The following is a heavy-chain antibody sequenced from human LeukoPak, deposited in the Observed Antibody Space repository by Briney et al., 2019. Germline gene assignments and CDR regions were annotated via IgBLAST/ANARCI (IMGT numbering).Heavy chain of an antibody. Sequence: GGSLRLSCAASGFIFGSYVMHWVRQRPGKGLEWVSRISHDGSVTNYADSVKGRFTISRDSSKNTLYLQMNSLRAEDTAVYYCAKDLRSSADSKMGAADYWGQGTLVTVSS. CDR1: GFIFGSYV. CDR3: AKDLRSSADSKMGAADY. D-gene: IGHD1-26*01. CDR2: ISHDGSVT. V-gene: IGHV3-74*01. J-gene: IGHJ4*02.